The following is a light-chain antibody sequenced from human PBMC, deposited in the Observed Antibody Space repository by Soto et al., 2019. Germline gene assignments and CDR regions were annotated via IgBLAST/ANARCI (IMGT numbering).Light chain of an antibody. Sequence: EIVLTQSPATLSLSPGERATLSCRASQSVGSYLIWYQQKPGQAPRLLIYDASIRATGIPARFTGNGSGTDFTLTISSLDPEDFAVYYCQQRHNWPPLTFGGGTKVEI. CDR3: QQRHNWPPLT. J-gene: IGKJ4*01. CDR2: DAS. V-gene: IGKV3-11*01. CDR1: QSVGSY.